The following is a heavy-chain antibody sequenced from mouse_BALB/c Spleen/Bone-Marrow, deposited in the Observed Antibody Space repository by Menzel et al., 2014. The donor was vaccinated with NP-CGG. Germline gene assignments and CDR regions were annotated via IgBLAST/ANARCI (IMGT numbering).Heavy chain of an antibody. CDR3: TRSYGSSYEYYFDY. CDR2: IYPSDSYT. D-gene: IGHD1-1*01. J-gene: IGHJ2*01. CDR1: GYTFTSYW. Sequence: QVHVKQSGAELVRPGASVKLSCKASGYTFTSYWINWVKQRPGQGLEWIGNIYPSDSYTNYNQKFKDKATLTVDKSSSTAYMQLSSPTSEGSAVYYCTRSYGSSYEYYFDYWGQGTTLTVSS. V-gene: IGHV1-69*02.